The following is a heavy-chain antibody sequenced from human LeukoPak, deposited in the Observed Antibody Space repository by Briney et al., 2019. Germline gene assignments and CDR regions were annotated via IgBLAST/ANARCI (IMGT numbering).Heavy chain of an antibody. CDR3: ARTNADDFWSGYYLGWFDP. CDR1: GYRFTSYW. V-gene: IGHV5-51*01. J-gene: IGHJ5*02. Sequence: GESLKISCXGSGYRFTSYWIGWVRQMPGKGLEWMGIIYPGDSDTRYSPSFQGQVTISADKSISTAYLQWSSLKASDTAMYYCARTNADDFWSGYYLGWFDPWGQGTLVTVSS. CDR2: IYPGDSDT. D-gene: IGHD3-3*01.